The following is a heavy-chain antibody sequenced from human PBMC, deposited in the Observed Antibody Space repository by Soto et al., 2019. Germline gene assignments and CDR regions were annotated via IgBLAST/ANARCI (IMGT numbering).Heavy chain of an antibody. CDR3: ARRTVTTYHYFDY. V-gene: IGHV3-21*01. CDR1: GFTFSTYD. D-gene: IGHD4-17*01. J-gene: IGHJ4*02. CDR2: INRASIYI. Sequence: PGGSLRLSCVASGFTFSTYDMNWVRQAPGKGLEWVSSINRASIYIYYADSVRGRFTISRDSAKNSLYLQMDSLRVEDTAVYYCARRTVTTYHYFDYWGQGTLVTVSS.